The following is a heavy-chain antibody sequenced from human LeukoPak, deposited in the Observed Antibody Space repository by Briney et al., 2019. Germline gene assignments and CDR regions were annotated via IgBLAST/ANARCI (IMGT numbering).Heavy chain of an antibody. D-gene: IGHD3-22*01. J-gene: IGHJ4*02. CDR2: ITNDGSST. V-gene: IGHV3-74*01. Sequence: PGGSLRLSCAASGFTFNTYAMSWVRQAPGKGLVWVSRITNDGSSTTYADSVKGRFTISRDNAKNMLYLQVNSLRAEDTAVYYCAKSPDSSGYFDSWGQGTLVTVSS. CDR1: GFTFNTYA. CDR3: AKSPDSSGYFDS.